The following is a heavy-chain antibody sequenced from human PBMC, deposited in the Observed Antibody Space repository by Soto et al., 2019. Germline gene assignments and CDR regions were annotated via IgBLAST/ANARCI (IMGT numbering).Heavy chain of an antibody. Sequence: QVQLVESGGGVVQPGRSLRLSCAASGFTFSSYGMHWVRQTPGKGLEWVAVIWYDGSNKYYADSVKGRFTISRDNSKNTLYLQMNSLRAEDTAVYYCARDRGSSWPYGMDVWGQGTTVTVS. CDR1: GFTFSSYG. V-gene: IGHV3-33*01. CDR3: ARDRGSSWPYGMDV. CDR2: IWYDGSNK. D-gene: IGHD6-13*01. J-gene: IGHJ6*02.